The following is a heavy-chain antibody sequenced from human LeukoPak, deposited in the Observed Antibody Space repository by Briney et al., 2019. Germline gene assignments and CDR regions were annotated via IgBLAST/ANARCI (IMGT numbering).Heavy chain of an antibody. CDR1: GFTFSSYA. CDR3: ARKIYGSENYIDY. V-gene: IGHV3-23*01. D-gene: IGHD3-10*01. J-gene: IGHJ4*02. Sequence: GRSLRLSCAASGFTFSSYAMSWVRQAPGKGLEWVSAISGSGGSTYYADSVKGRFTISRDNAKNSVYLQMNSLRAEDTAVYYCARKIYGSENYIDYWGQGTLVTVSS. CDR2: ISGSGGST.